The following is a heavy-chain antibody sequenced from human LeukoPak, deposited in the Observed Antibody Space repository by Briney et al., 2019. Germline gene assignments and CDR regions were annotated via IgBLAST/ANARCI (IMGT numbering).Heavy chain of an antibody. CDR1: GYTFTRYD. D-gene: IGHD1-26*01. CDR3: ARVDGSADY. V-gene: IGHV1-8*03. J-gene: IGHJ4*02. CDR2: VNPNSGNT. Sequence: ASVKVSCKTSGYTFTRYDINWVRQATGQELEWMGWVNPNSGNTGYAQKFQGRVTISRDTSISTAYMELSSLRSEDTAVYYCARVDGSADYWGQGTLVTVSS.